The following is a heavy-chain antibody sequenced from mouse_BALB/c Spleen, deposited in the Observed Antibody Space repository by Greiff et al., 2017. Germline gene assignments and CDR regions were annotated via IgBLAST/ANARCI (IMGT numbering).Heavy chain of an antibody. CDR1: GYTFTDYE. V-gene: IGHV1-15*01. CDR2: IDPETGGT. Sequence: VQLQQSGAELVRPGASVTLSCKASGYTFTDYEMHWVKQTPVHGLEWIGAIDPETGGTAYNQKFKGKATLTADKSSSTAYMELRSLTSEDSAVYYCTRRDGYFYYAMDYWGQGTSVTVSS. J-gene: IGHJ4*01. D-gene: IGHD2-3*01. CDR3: TRRDGYFYYAMDY.